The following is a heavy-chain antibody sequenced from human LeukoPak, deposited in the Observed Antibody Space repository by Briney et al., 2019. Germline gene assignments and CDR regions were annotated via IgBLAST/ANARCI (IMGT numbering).Heavy chain of an antibody. CDR3: ARDYSGNYYKGFDY. CDR2: IKQDGSEK. CDR1: GFTFSSYW. D-gene: IGHD1-26*01. V-gene: IGHV3-7*01. J-gene: IGHJ4*02. Sequence: PEGSLRLSCAASGFTFSSYWMSWVRQAPGKGLEWVANIKQDGSEKYYVDSVKGRFTISRDNSKNTLYLQMNSLRAEDTALYYCARDYSGNYYKGFDYWGQGTLVTVSS.